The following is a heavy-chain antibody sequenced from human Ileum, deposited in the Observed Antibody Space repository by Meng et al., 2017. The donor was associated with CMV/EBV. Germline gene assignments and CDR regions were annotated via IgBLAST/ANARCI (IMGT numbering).Heavy chain of an antibody. D-gene: IGHD3-3*01. CDR3: AREGPQASDFWSNYYKPLDY. CDR1: GFDFSKYE. Sequence: GGSLRLSCAAAGFDFSKYEMNWLRQAPGKGLEWIAYISKIGSSIYYADSVEGRFTISRDNAKSLVYLEMNGLRGEDTAVYYCAREGPQASDFWSNYYKPLDYWGQGTLVTVSS. V-gene: IGHV3-48*03. J-gene: IGHJ4*02. CDR2: ISKIGSSI.